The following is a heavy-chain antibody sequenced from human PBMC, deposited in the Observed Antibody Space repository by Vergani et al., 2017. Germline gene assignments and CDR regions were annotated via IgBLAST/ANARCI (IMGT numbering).Heavy chain of an antibody. CDR1: GFDFRSYI. D-gene: IGHD2-2*01. CDR2: VSTGTKSQ. J-gene: IGHJ3*01. V-gene: IGHV3-48*01. CDR3: AREYSSTSGRAFDF. Sequence: QLVESGGGWVQPGGSLRLSCVVSGFDFRSYIMNWVRQAPGKGLEWVSFVSTGTKSQLYAESVKGRFTISRDSAKNSLYLQMDSLRAEDTAVYYCAREYSSTSGRAFDFWGQGTKVTVSS.